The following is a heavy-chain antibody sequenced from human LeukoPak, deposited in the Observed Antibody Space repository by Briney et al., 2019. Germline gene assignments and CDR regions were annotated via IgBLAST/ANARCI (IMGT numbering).Heavy chain of an antibody. V-gene: IGHV4-61*02. CDR3: ARGPFGCSSSWYFYLDY. CDR2: IYTSGST. Sequence: TLSLTCTVSGGSISSGSYYWSWIRQPAGKGLEWIGRIYTSGSTNYNPSLKSRVTISVDTSKNQFSLKLSSVTAADTAVYYCARGPFGCSSSWYFYLDYWGQGTLVTVSS. J-gene: IGHJ4*02. D-gene: IGHD6-13*01. CDR1: GGSISSGSYY.